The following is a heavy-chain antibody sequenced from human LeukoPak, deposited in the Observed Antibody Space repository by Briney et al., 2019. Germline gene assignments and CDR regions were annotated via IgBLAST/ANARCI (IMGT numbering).Heavy chain of an antibody. V-gene: IGHV4-39*07. D-gene: IGHD3-22*01. CDR3: ARSVYYYDSSLIGY. CDR2: IYYSGNT. J-gene: IGHJ4*02. Sequence: PSETLSLTCTVSGXSISGSNDYWDWIRQPPGKGLEWIGTIYYSGNTNYNPSLKSRVAISVVTSKDQFSLKLSSVTAADTAVYYCARSVYYYDSSLIGYWGQGTLVTVSS. CDR1: GXSISGSNDY.